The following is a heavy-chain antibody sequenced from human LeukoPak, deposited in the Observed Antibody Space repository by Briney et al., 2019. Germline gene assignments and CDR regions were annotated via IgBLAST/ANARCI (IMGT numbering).Heavy chain of an antibody. V-gene: IGHV3-23*01. J-gene: IGHJ4*02. CDR3: ARDYYGDFYFDY. Sequence: EGSLRLSCAASGFSFSTYGMSWVRQAPRKGLEWVSVIYGSDDTTRYAESVKGRFTISRDNSKQTLYLQMNSLRAEDTAIYYCARDYYGDFYFDYWGQGTLVTVSS. CDR2: IYGSDDTT. CDR1: GFSFSTYG. D-gene: IGHD4-17*01.